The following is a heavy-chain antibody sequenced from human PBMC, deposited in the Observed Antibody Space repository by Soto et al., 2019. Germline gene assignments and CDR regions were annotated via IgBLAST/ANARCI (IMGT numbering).Heavy chain of an antibody. V-gene: IGHV4-59*01. D-gene: IGHD6-6*01. J-gene: IGHJ6*02. Sequence: NPSETLSLTCTVSGGSISSYYWSWIRQPPGKGLEWIGYIYYSGSTNYNPSLKSRVTISVDTSKNQFSLKLSSVTAADTAVYYCAAYSSSAYYYYYYGTDVWGQGTTVTVSS. CDR1: GGSISSYY. CDR2: IYYSGST. CDR3: AAYSSSAYYYYYYGTDV.